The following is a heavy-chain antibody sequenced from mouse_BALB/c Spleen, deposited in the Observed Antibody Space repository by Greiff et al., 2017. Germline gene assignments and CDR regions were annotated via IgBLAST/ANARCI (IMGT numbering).Heavy chain of an antibody. CDR1: GFNIKDTY. V-gene: IGHV14-3*02. CDR2: IDPANGNT. Sequence: VQLKQSGAELVKPGASVKLSCTASGFNIKDTYMHWVKQRPEQGLEWIGRIDPANGNTKYDPKFQGKATITADTSSNTAYLQLSSLTSEDTAVYYCARDYRYFDVWGAGTTVTVSS. J-gene: IGHJ1*01. CDR3: ARDYRYFDV.